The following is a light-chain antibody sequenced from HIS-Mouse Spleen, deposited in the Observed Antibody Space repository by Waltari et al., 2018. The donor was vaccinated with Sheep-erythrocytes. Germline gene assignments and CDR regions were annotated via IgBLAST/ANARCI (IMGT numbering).Light chain of an antibody. CDR3: CSYAGSYNHV. J-gene: IGLJ1*01. CDR1: SSDVVGSNY. V-gene: IGLV2-11*01. Sequence: QSALTHPRSVSGSPGQSVTIPRTGTSSDVVGSNYVSWYQQHPGKAPKLMIYDVSKRPSGVPDRFSGSKSGNTASLTISGLQAEDEDDYYCCSYAGSYNHVFATGTKVTVL. CDR2: DVS.